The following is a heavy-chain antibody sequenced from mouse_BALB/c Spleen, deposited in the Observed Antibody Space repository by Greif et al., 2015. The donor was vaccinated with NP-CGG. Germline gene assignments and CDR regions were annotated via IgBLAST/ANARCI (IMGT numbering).Heavy chain of an antibody. J-gene: IGHJ3*01. CDR3: ARREVTTAY. CDR1: GYTFTSYW. CDR2: INPSTGCT. Sequence: VQLQQSGAELAEPGASVKMSCKASGYTFTSYWMHWVKQRPGQGLEWIGYINPSTGCTEYNQKFKDKATLTADKSSSTAYMQLSSLTSEDSAVYYCARREVTTAYWGQGTLVTVSA. V-gene: IGHV1-7*01. D-gene: IGHD2-2*01.